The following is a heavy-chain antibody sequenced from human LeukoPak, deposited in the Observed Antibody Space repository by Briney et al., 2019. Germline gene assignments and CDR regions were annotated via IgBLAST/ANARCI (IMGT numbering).Heavy chain of an antibody. CDR2: IYYTGSS. D-gene: IGHD3-10*01. CDR1: GESITSYY. J-gene: IGHJ6*03. V-gene: IGHV4-59*01. Sequence: PSETLSLTCIVSGESITSYYWSWIRQPPGKGLEWIGYIYYTGSSKYNPSLKSRVTISVDTSKNQFSLKLSSVTAADTAVYYCARGGGSGSYYKMYYYYYYMDVWGKGTTVTISS. CDR3: ARGGGSGSYYKMYYYYYYMDV.